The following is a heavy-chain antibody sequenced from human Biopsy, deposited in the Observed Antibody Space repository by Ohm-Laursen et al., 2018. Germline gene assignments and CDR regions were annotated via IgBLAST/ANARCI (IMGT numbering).Heavy chain of an antibody. Sequence: SDTLSLTCTLSGASVRSHFLTWIRQPPGKGLQWIGSISNSWTTKSSPSLKSRVNISLHTSKNQLSLKLTFVTAADTAVYYCARDYDTSGYYYVSWGQGTLVTVSS. D-gene: IGHD3-22*01. CDR3: ARDYDTSGYYYVS. V-gene: IGHV4-59*08. CDR1: GASVRSHF. J-gene: IGHJ5*02. CDR2: ISNSWTT.